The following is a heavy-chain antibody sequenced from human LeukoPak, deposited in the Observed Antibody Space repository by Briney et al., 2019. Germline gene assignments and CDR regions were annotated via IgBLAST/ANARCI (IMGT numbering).Heavy chain of an antibody. D-gene: IGHD3-22*01. J-gene: IGHJ3*02. CDR2: INSDGGTT. Sequence: ESGGGVVQPGRSLRLSCAASGFTFSSYGMHWVRQPPGKGLVWVSRINSDGGTTSYADSVKGRFTISRDNAKNTLYLQMNSLRAEDTAVYYCAHYDSSGYHAFDIWGQGTMVTVSS. CDR3: AHYDSSGYHAFDI. CDR1: GFTFSSYG. V-gene: IGHV3-74*02.